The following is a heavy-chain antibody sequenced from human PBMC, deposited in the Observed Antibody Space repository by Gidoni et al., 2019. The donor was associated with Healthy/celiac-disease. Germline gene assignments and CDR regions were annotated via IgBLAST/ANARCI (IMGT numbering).Heavy chain of an antibody. CDR3: AREVQPYSSPRVFDY. CDR2: ISPYHGNT. D-gene: IGHD6-13*01. V-gene: IGHV1-18*04. Sequence: QVQLVQSRPEVKKPGASVNVSCKASGYTFTSYGISWVRQAPGHGLGWMGWISPYHGNTNYAQKLQGRVTMTTDTSTSTAYMELRCLSSDDTAVYYCAREVQPYSSPRVFDYWGQGTLVTVSS. CDR1: GYTFTSYG. J-gene: IGHJ4*02.